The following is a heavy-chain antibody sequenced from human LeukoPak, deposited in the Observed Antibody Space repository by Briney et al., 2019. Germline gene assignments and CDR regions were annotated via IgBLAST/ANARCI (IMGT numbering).Heavy chain of an antibody. CDR2: IYYSGST. V-gene: IGHV4-39*07. CDR1: GGSISSSSYY. J-gene: IGHJ5*02. CDR3: ARARSYLNWFDP. D-gene: IGHD1-26*01. Sequence: PSETLSLTCTVSGGSISSSSYYWGWIRQPPGKGREWIGSIYYSGSTYYNPSLKSRVTISVDTSKNQFSLKLSSVTAADTAVYYCARARSYLNWFDPWGQGTLVTVSS.